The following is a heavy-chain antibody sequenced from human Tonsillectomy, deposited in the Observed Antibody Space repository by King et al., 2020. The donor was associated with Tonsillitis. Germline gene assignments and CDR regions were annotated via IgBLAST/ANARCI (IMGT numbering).Heavy chain of an antibody. D-gene: IGHD3-9*01. CDR1: GFTFSSYS. CDR2: ISSGSSYI. J-gene: IGHJ4*02. V-gene: IGHV3-21*01. Sequence: VQLVESGGGLVKPGGSLRLSCAASGFTFSSYSMNWVRQAPGKGLEWVSSISSGSSYIHYADSVKGRFTISRDNAKNSLYLQMNSLRAEDTALYYCAGFTYDILTGFYIDYFDYWGQGTLVTVSS. CDR3: AGFTYDILTGFYIDYFDY.